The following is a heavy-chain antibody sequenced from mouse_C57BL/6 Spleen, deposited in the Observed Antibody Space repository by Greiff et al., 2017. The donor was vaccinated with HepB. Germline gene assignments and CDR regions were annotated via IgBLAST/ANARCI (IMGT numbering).Heavy chain of an antibody. D-gene: IGHD1-1*01. CDR3: TRGTTVAHWYFDV. V-gene: IGHV5-9-1*02. CDR2: ISSGGDYI. CDR1: GFTFSSYA. J-gene: IGHJ1*03. Sequence: DVKLVESGAGLVKPGGSLKLSCAASGFTFSSYAMSWVRQTPEKRLEWVAYISSGGDYIYYADTVKGRFTISRDNARNTLYLQMSSLKSEDTDMYYCTRGTTVAHWYFDVWGTGTTVTVSS.